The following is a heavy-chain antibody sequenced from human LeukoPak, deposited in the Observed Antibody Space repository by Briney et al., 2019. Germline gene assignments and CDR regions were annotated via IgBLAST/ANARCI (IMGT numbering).Heavy chain of an antibody. CDR2: TYVTENTDDDPS. J-gene: IGHJ5*02. V-gene: IGHV4-4*07. Sequence: SETLSLTCTVSGGSVSSYQWSWIRQPAGKGLEWIGRTYVTENTDDDPSNYNPSFKSRVTVSVDRSKNQFSLRLRSVSAADTAVYFCARDTIFHYYGTGRHFNWFDPWGQGTLVTVSS. CDR3: ARDTIFHYYGTGRHFNWFDP. CDR1: GGSVSSYQ. D-gene: IGHD3-10*01.